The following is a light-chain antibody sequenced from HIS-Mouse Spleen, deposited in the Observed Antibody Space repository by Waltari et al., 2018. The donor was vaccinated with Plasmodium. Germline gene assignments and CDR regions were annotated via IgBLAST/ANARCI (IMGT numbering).Light chain of an antibody. CDR1: SSDVGGYNY. J-gene: IGLJ2*01. V-gene: IGLV2-11*01. CDR3: CSYAGSYTWV. CDR2: DVS. Sequence: QSALTQPRSVSGSPRQSVTISCTGPSSDVGGYNYVSWYQQHPGKAPKLMIYDVSKRPSGVPDRFSGSKSGNTASLTISGLQAEDEADYYCCSYAGSYTWVFGGGTKLTVL.